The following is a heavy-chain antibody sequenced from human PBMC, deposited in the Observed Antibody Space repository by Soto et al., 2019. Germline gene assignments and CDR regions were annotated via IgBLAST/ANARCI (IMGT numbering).Heavy chain of an antibody. J-gene: IGHJ5*02. V-gene: IGHV4-31*03. Sequence: QVRLQESGPGLVKPSQTLSLTCTVSGCSISSGDYYWSWIRQHPGKGLEWIGYIYYSGSTYYNPSLKSRVTISVDTSKNQFSLKLSSVTAADTAVYYCARWWSGSRQGFDPWGQGTLVTVSS. CDR2: IYYSGST. CDR3: ARWWSGSRQGFDP. D-gene: IGHD3-3*01. CDR1: GCSISSGDYY.